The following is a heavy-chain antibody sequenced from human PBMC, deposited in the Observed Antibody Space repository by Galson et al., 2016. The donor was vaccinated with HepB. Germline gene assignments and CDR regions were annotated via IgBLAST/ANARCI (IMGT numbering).Heavy chain of an antibody. CDR1: GGSISSSIYY. CDR3: ARHGWQGYCTGTSRGCRFDP. J-gene: IGHJ5*02. CDR2: LYYNAST. Sequence: SETLSLTCTVSGGSISSSIYYWGWLRQPPGKGLEWIGSLYYNASTYYNPSLKSRVTISVDTSQQHFSLRLSSVTAADTAIYYCARHGWQGYCTGTSRGCRFDPWGQGTLVTVSS. D-gene: IGHD2-8*02. V-gene: IGHV4-39*01.